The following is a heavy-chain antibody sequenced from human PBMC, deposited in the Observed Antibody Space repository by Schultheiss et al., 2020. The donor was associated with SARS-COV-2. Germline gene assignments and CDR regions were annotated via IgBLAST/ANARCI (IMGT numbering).Heavy chain of an antibody. CDR3: ASSQYNPKQQLVEEPFDY. CDR1: GGSFSGYY. J-gene: IGHJ4*02. D-gene: IGHD6-13*01. CDR2: INHSGST. Sequence: SETLSLTCAVYGGSFSGYYWSWIRQPPGKGLEWIGEINHSGSTYYNPSLKSRVTISVDRSKNQFSLKLSSVTAEDTAVYYCASSQYNPKQQLVEEPFDYWGQGTLVTVSS. V-gene: IGHV4-34*01.